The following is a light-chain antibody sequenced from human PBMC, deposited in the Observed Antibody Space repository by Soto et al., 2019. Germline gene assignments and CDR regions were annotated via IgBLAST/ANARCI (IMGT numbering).Light chain of an antibody. J-gene: IGKJ2*01. CDR1: QSVSSSY. CDR2: GAS. V-gene: IGKV3-20*01. CDR3: QQYGSSGYT. Sequence: EIVLTQSPGTLSLSPGERATLSCRASQSVSSSYLAWYQQKPGQAPRLLIYGASSRATGIPDRFSGSGSGTDFTLTISRLEPEDCAVYYCQQYGSSGYTFGQGTKLQIK.